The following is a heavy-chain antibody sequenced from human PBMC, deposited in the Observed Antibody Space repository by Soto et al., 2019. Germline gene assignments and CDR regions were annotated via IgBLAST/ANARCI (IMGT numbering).Heavy chain of an antibody. V-gene: IGHV1-18*01. J-gene: IGHJ6*02. CDR3: ARSRKYYDFWSGYYLA. CDR1: GYTFTSYG. D-gene: IGHD3-3*01. Sequence: ASVKVSCKASGYTFTSYGISWVRQAPGQGLEWMGWISAYNGNTNYAQKLQGRVTMTTDTSTSTAYMELRSLRSDDTAVYYCARSRKYYDFWSGYYLAWGQGTTVTVSS. CDR2: ISAYNGNT.